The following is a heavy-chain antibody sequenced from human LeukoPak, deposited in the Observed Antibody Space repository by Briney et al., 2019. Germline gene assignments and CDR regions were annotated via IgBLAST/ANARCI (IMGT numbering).Heavy chain of an antibody. CDR2: INPNSGGT. Sequence: ASVKVSCKASGYTFTGYYIHWVRQAPGQGLEWMGWINPNSGGTNYAQKFQGRVTMTRDTSISTAYMELSRLRSDDTAVYYCAKQSWNPVHYYKDVWGKGTTVTVSS. J-gene: IGHJ6*03. V-gene: IGHV1-2*02. CDR3: AKQSWNPVHYYKDV. D-gene: IGHD1-1*01. CDR1: GYTFTGYY.